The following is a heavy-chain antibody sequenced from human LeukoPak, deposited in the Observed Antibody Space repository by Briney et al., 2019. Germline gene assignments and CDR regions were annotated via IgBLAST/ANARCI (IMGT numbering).Heavy chain of an antibody. CDR1: GFTFSRYW. CDR2: IKQDGSEK. Sequence: GGSLRLSCAGSGFTFSRYWMSWVRQAPGKGLEWVATIKQDGSEKYYVDSVKGRFTISRDNSKNTLYLQMNSLRAEDTAVYYCARHYGSGSYYPSYWGQGTLVTVSS. V-gene: IGHV3-7*03. D-gene: IGHD1-26*01. J-gene: IGHJ4*02. CDR3: ARHYGSGSYYPSY.